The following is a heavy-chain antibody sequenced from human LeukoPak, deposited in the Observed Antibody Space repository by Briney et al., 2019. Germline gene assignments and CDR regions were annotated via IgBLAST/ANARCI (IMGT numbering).Heavy chain of an antibody. Sequence: GGSLRLSCAASGFTFSSYSMNWVRQAPGKGLEWVSYISSSGSRIYYTASVKGRFTISRDNAKNSLYLQMNSLRVEDAALYYCARNTLAIAAAAFFDFWGQGTLVTVSS. CDR2: ISSSGSRI. CDR1: GFTFSSYS. CDR3: ARNTLAIAAAAFFDF. J-gene: IGHJ4*02. V-gene: IGHV3-48*04. D-gene: IGHD6-13*01.